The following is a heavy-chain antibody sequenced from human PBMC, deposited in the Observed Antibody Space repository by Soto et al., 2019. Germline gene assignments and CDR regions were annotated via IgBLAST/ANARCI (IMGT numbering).Heavy chain of an antibody. J-gene: IGHJ5*02. CDR1: GGSFSGYY. CDR2: INHSGST. V-gene: IGHV4-34*01. Sequence: PSETLSLTCAVYGGSFSGYYWSWIRQPPGKGLEWIGEINHSGSTNYNPSLKSRVTISVDTSKNQFSLKLSSVTAAETAVYYCARDHYYASASYSWFDPWGQGTLVTVSS. CDR3: ARDHYYASASYSWFDP. D-gene: IGHD3-10*01.